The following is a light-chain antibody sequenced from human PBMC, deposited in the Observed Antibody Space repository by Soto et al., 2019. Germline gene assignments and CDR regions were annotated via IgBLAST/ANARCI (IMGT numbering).Light chain of an antibody. CDR1: QGISIW. CDR2: KAS. J-gene: IGKJ4*01. Sequence: DIQMTQSPSTLSASVGDRVTIPCRASQGISIWLAWYQQKPGRAPKFLIYKASDLENGVPSRFSGSGSGTEFALTISSLQPDDFATYYCQQYDSYPLTFGGGTKVDIK. CDR3: QQYDSYPLT. V-gene: IGKV1-5*03.